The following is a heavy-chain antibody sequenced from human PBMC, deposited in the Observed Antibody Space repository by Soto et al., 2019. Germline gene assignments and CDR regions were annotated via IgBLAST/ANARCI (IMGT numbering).Heavy chain of an antibody. CDR2: INSDETII. D-gene: IGHD2-21*02. CDR3: VCFECRSTAVVTAMEANGY. CDR1: GFTFSNYW. V-gene: IGHV3-74*01. J-gene: IGHJ4*02. Sequence: VQLVASGGGLVQPGGSLRLSCAASGFTFSNYWMHWVRQGPGKGLVWVSRINSDETIISYADSVKGRFTISRDNAKNTLYLQMSLLRVEDTALYYCVCFECRSTAVVTAMEANGYWGQGTLVTVSS.